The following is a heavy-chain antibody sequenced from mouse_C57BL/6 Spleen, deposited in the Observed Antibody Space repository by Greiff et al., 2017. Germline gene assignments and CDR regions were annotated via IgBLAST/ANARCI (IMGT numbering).Heavy chain of an antibody. CDR2: ISSGSSTI. CDR3: ARGGRYWYFDV. J-gene: IGHJ1*03. D-gene: IGHD1-1*01. CDR1: GFTFSDYG. V-gene: IGHV5-17*01. Sequence: EVKVVESGGGLVQPGGSLKLSCAASGFTFSDYGMHWVRQAPEKGLEWVAYISSGSSTIYYADTVKGRFTISRDNAKNTLFLQMTSLRSEDTAMYYCARGGRYWYFDVWGTGTTVTVSS.